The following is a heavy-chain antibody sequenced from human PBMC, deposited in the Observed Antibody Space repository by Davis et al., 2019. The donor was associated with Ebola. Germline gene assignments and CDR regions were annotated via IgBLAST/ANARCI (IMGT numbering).Heavy chain of an antibody. D-gene: IGHD1-26*01. V-gene: IGHV3-9*01. CDR2: ISWNSGSI. Sequence: SLKISCAASGFTFDDYAMHWVRQAPGKGLEWVSGISWNSGSIGYADSVKGRLTISRDNAKNTLYLQMNNLRVEDTAVYYCATLPGYYWGQGTLVTVSS. J-gene: IGHJ4*02. CDR1: GFTFDDYA. CDR3: ATLPGYY.